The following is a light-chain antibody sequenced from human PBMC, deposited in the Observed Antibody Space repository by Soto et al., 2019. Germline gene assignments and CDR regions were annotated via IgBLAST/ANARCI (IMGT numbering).Light chain of an antibody. CDR1: SSNIGAYYD. CDR3: SSYTRSSTYV. J-gene: IGLJ1*01. CDR2: DNS. Sequence: QPDLTQPPSGSGVPGQRGSISCTRSSSNIGAYYDVHWYQQLPGRAPKLLIYDNSNRPPGVSNRFSGSKSGNTASLTISGLQAEDEADYYCSSYTRSSTYVFGTGTKVTVL. V-gene: IGLV1-40*01.